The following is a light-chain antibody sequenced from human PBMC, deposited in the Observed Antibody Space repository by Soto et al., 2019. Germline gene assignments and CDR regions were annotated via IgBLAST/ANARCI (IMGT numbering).Light chain of an antibody. CDR2: EGS. CDR1: RSDVGGYDL. Sequence: QSALTQPASVSGSPGQSITISCTGTRSDVGGYDLVSWYQQHPGKAPKLIIYEGSKRPSGISNRFSGSKSGNTASLIISGLQGDDEGDYYCCAYVSSNTLLFGGGTQRTVL. J-gene: IGLJ3*02. CDR3: CAYVSSNTLL. V-gene: IGLV2-23*01.